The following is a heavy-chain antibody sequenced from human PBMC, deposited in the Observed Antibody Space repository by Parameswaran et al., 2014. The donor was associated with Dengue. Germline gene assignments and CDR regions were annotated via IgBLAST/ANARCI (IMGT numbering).Heavy chain of an antibody. Sequence: VRQMPGKGLEWMGIIYPGDSDTRYSPSFQGQVTISADKSISTAYLQWSSLKASDTAMYYCARGGRDYYYGMDVWGPRGPRSPSPQ. D-gene: IGHD5-24*01. CDR3: ARGGRDYYYGMDV. V-gene: IGHV5-51*01. J-gene: IGHJ6*01. CDR2: IYPGDSDT.